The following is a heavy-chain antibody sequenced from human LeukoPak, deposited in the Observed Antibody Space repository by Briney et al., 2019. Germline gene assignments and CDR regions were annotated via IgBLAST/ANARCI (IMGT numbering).Heavy chain of an antibody. J-gene: IGHJ3*02. CDR1: RFTFSSYG. V-gene: IGHV3-30*18. CDR3: AKVKGEVIGAFDI. Sequence: GRSLRLSCAASRFTFSSYGMHWVRRAPGKGLEGVAVISYDGNNRYYADSVKGRFTISRYNSKNTLYLQMNSLRAEDTAVYHCAKVKGEVIGAFDIWGQGTMVTVSS. D-gene: IGHD3-16*01. CDR2: ISYDGNNR.